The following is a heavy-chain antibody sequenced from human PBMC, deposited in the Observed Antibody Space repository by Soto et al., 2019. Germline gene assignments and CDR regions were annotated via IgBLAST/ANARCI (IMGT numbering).Heavy chain of an antibody. D-gene: IGHD3-10*01. CDR3: AGGVYGSGSYYGADH. CDR2: IYYSGST. CDR1: GGSISSGCYY. V-gene: IGHV4-31*01. J-gene: IGHJ4*02. Sequence: QVQLQESGPGLVKPSQTLSLTCTVSGGSISSGCYYWSWIRQHPGKGLEWNGYIYYSGSTYHNPCVTSQVTISGDTSKNQFSLKLSSVTAADTAVYYCAGGVYGSGSYYGADHWGQGTLVTVSS.